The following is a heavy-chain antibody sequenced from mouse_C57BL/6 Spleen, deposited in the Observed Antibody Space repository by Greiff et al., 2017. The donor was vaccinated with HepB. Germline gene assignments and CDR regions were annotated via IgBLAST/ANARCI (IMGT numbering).Heavy chain of an antibody. J-gene: IGHJ4*01. V-gene: IGHV1-18*01. CDR1: GYTFTDYN. CDR2: INPNNGGT. D-gene: IGHD6-1*01. CDR3: ARGRLLMDY. Sequence: EVQRVESGPELVKPGASVKIPCKASGYTFTDYNMDWVKQSHGKSLEWIGDINPNNGGTIYNQKFKGKATLTVDKSSSTAYMELRSLTSEDTAVYYCARGRLLMDYWGQGTSVTVSS.